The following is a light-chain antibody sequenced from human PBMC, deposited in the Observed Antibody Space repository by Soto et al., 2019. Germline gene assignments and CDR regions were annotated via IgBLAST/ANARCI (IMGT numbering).Light chain of an antibody. CDR3: SSYRSALVI. J-gene: IGLJ2*01. CDR1: SSDVGGYNY. Sequence: QSALTQPASVSGSPGQSITISCTGTSSDVGGYNYVSWYQQHPGKAPKVMIYEVSKRPSGVSNRFSGSKSGNTASLTISGLQDDDEADYYCSSYRSALVIFGAGTKLTVL. CDR2: EVS. V-gene: IGLV2-14*01.